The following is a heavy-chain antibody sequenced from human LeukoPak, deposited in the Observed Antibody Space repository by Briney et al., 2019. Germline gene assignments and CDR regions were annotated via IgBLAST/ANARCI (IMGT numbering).Heavy chain of an antibody. D-gene: IGHD3-10*01. Sequence: GASVKVSCKASGYTFTGYYMHWVRQTPGQGLEWMGWINPNSGGTNYAQKFQGRVTMTRDTSISTAYMELSRLRSDDTAVYYCARTAITMVRGVIGGPIRNWFDPWGQGTLVTVSS. CDR1: GYTFTGYY. V-gene: IGHV1-2*02. J-gene: IGHJ5*02. CDR3: ARTAITMVRGVIGGPIRNWFDP. CDR2: INPNSGGT.